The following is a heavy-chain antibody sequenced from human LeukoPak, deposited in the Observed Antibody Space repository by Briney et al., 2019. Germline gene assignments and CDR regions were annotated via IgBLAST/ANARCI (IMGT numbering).Heavy chain of an antibody. CDR1: GVSIGTYY. Sequence: PSETLSLTCSVSGVSIGTYYWSWVRQPPGKGLEWIGYINYRGTTSYNPPLKSRVTISVDTSKNQFFLNLRSATAADTAVYYCARLEDYVLEYWGLGTLVTVSS. V-gene: IGHV4-59*08. CDR3: ARLEDYVLEY. CDR2: INYRGTT. D-gene: IGHD4-17*01. J-gene: IGHJ4*02.